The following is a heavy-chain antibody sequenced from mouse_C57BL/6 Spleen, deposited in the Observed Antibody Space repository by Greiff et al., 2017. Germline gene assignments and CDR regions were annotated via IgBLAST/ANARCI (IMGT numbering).Heavy chain of an antibody. CDR2: IYPGSGST. Sequence: QVQLQQPGAELVKPGASVKMSCKASGYTFTSYWITWVKQRPGQGLEWIGDIYPGSGSTNYNEKFKSKATLTVDTSSSTAYMQLSSLTSEDSAVYYCARYPFYGSSYLYYFDGWGQGTTLTFAS. V-gene: IGHV1-55*01. CDR3: ARYPFYGSSYLYYFDG. J-gene: IGHJ2*01. CDR1: GYTFTSYW. D-gene: IGHD1-1*01.